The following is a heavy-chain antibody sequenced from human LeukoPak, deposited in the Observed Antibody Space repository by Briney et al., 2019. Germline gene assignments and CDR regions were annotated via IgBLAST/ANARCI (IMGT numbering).Heavy chain of an antibody. V-gene: IGHV3-30*02. D-gene: IGHD1-1*01. CDR3: AFTSGGGKSDVFDI. J-gene: IGHJ3*02. CDR2: IWYDGSNK. CDR1: GFTFSSYG. Sequence: GGSLRLSCAASGFTFSSYGMHWVRQAPGKGLEWVAVIWYDGSNKYHADSVKGRFTISRDNSKNTLYLQMESLRAEDTAVYYCAFTSGGGKSDVFDIWGQGTMVTVSS.